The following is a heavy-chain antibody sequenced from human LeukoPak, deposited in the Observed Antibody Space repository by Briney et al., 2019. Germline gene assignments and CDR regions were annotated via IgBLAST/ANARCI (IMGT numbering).Heavy chain of an antibody. V-gene: IGHV3-74*01. Sequence: PGGSLRLSCAASGFTFSSYWMHWVRQAPGKGLVWVSRINSDGSSTSYADSVKGRFTIARDNAKNTLYLQMTSLRAEDTAVYYCARDRGYSYAGDYWGQGTLVTVSS. J-gene: IGHJ4*02. D-gene: IGHD5-18*01. CDR3: ARDRGYSYAGDY. CDR2: INSDGSST. CDR1: GFTFSSYW.